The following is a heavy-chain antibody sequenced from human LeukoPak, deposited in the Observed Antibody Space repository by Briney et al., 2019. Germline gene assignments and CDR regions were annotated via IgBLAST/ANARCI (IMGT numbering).Heavy chain of an antibody. Sequence: GGSLRLSCAASRFSFSTYPMSWVRQAPGKGLEWVSGSSASGDVTFHADSVKGRFTISRDNSKNTVYLQMNSLRAEDTAVYYCARDEMATTQRGYFDYWGQGTLVTVSS. V-gene: IGHV3-23*01. J-gene: IGHJ4*02. CDR3: ARDEMATTQRGYFDY. D-gene: IGHD5-24*01. CDR2: SSASGDVT. CDR1: RFSFSTYP.